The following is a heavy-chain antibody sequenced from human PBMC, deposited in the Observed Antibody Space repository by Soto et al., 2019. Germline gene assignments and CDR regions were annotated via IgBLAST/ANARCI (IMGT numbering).Heavy chain of an antibody. CDR2: IYYTGNT. CDR3: ARDPGSAYYRDH. D-gene: IGHD3-3*01. Sequence: TLSLTCPVSGDYVSSGSYYWSWIRQHPGRGLEWIGYIYYTGNTYYNPSLKSRLAISVDTSKNQFSLKLTSVTAADTAVYYCARDPGSAYYRDHSGQGNLVTVSS. V-gene: IGHV4-31*03. J-gene: IGHJ4*02. CDR1: GDYVSSGSYY.